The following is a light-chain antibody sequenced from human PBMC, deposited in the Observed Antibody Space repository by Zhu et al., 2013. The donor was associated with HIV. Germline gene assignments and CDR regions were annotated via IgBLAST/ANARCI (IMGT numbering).Light chain of an antibody. CDR1: QSVSKW. CDR2: DAS. J-gene: IGKJ4*01. Sequence: EIQMTQTPSTLPASVGDRVTITCRASQSVSKWVAWYQQKPGKAPKLLIYDASTLETGVPLRFRGSGSGTEFTLTISSLHPDDFATYYCQQYNIYSLTFGGGT. CDR3: QQYNIYSLT. V-gene: IGKV1-5*01.